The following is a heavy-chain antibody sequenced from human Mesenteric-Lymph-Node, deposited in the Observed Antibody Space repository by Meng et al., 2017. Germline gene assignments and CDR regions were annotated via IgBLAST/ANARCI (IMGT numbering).Heavy chain of an antibody. V-gene: IGHV3-7*01. J-gene: IGHJ4*02. Sequence: GGSLRLSCAVSGFTFSSYWMSWVRQAPGKGLEWVATIKQDGSEKSYVDSVKGRFTISRDNGKNSLYLQMNSLRAEDTAVYYCAKISYYFHYWGQGTLVTVSS. D-gene: IGHD3-3*02. CDR1: GFTFSSYW. CDR2: IKQDGSEK. CDR3: AKISYYFHY.